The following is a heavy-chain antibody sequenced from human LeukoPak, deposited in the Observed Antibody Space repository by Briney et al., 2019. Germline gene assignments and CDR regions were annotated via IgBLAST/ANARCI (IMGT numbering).Heavy chain of an antibody. J-gene: IGHJ4*02. CDR2: ISHRGST. CDR1: GYSISNGYY. CDR3: ARFSSIAAAFDY. Sequence: SETLSLTCTVSGYSISNGYYWGWIRQPPGKGLEWVGSISHRGSTYYNPSLKSRVTMSVDTSKNQFSLKLSSVTAADTAVYYCARFSSIAAAFDYWGQGTLVTVSS. D-gene: IGHD6-13*01. V-gene: IGHV4-38-2*02.